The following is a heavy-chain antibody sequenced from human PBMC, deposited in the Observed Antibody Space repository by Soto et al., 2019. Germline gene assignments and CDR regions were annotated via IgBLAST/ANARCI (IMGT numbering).Heavy chain of an antibody. V-gene: IGHV3-21*01. D-gene: IGHD2-21*02. Sequence: EVQVVESGGGLVKPGGSLRLSCAASGFAFSNYSMNWVRQTPGKGLEWVSFISSSVSDVYYADSVKGRFTIPRDNAKTSLYLQINSLRVEDTAVYYCLCGGDCLSGGFWGQGTLVTVSS. CDR3: LCGGDCLSGGF. CDR1: GFAFSNYS. CDR2: ISSSVSDV. J-gene: IGHJ4*02.